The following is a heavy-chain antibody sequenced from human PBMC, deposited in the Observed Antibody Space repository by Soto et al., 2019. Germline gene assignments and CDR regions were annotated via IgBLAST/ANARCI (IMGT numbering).Heavy chain of an antibody. D-gene: IGHD2-15*01. CDR3: AKSPSVVLVPSTLEGNDWFDP. V-gene: IGHV3-23*01. Sequence: PGGSLRLSCAASGLTFSSYAMNWVRQAPGKGLEWVSAISGSGGSTYYAGSVKGRFTISRDNSKNTLYLQMNSLRAEDTAVYFCAKSPSVVLVPSTLEGNDWFDPWGQGTLVTVSS. CDR2: ISGSGGST. CDR1: GLTFSSYA. J-gene: IGHJ5*02.